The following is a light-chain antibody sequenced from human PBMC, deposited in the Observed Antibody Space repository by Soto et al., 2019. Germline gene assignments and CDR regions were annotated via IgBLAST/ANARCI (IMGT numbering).Light chain of an antibody. CDR2: DAS. CDR3: QQYNIYFWT. Sequence: DNQMNQSASALSASVGDRVTITCLASQSISTRLAWHQQKPGKAPKLLIYDASSLENGVPSRFSGSGSGTEFTLTISSLQPDDVTTYYCQQYNIYFWTFAQGAKVDIK. CDR1: QSISTR. V-gene: IGKV1-5*01. J-gene: IGKJ1*01.